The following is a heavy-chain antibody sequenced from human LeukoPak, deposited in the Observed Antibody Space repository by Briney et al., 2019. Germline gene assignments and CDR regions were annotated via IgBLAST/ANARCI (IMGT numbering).Heavy chain of an antibody. CDR2: IYYTRST. J-gene: IGHJ4*02. D-gene: IGHD4-23*01. Sequence: SETLSLTCTVSGGSISSYYWSWIRQPPGKGLEWIGYIYYTRSTNYNPSLKSRVTISVDTSKNQFSLELSSVTAADTAVYYCARVGFGNTPHPIDYWGQGTLVTVSS. CDR3: ARVGFGNTPHPIDY. CDR1: GGSISSYY. V-gene: IGHV4-59*01.